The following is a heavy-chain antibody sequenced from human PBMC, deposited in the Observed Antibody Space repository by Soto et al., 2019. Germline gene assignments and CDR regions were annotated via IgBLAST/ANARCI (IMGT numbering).Heavy chain of an antibody. D-gene: IGHD4-17*01. CDR2: ISGSGGST. CDR1: GFTFSSYA. Sequence: PGGSLRLSCAASGFTFSSYAMSWVRQAPGKGLEWVSAISGSGGSTYYADSVKGRFTISRDNSKNTLYLQMNSLRAEDTAVYYCAKGGPDYGDSAGYYYYGMDVWGQGTTVTVS. V-gene: IGHV3-23*01. CDR3: AKGGPDYGDSAGYYYYGMDV. J-gene: IGHJ6*02.